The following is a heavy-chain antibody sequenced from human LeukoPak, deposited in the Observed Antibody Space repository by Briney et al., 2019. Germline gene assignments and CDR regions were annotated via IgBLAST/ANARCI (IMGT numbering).Heavy chain of an antibody. CDR3: ARGDSSGWYAFDY. Sequence: GGSLRLSCAASGFTFSNYAMTWVRQAPGKGLEWVGRTRNKANSYTTEYAASVKGRFTISRDDSKNSLYLQMNSLKTEDTAVYYCARGDSSGWYAFDYWGQGTLVTVSS. D-gene: IGHD6-19*01. V-gene: IGHV3-72*01. CDR1: GFTFSNYA. J-gene: IGHJ4*02. CDR2: TRNKANSYTT.